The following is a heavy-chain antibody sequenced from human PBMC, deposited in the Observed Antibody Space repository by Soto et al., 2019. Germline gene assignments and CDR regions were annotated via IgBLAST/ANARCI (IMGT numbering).Heavy chain of an antibody. J-gene: IGHJ4*02. Sequence: SETLSLTCSVSGYSISRGYYWGWIRQPPGKDLEWLGSVFHGGNTYDNPSLKSPVTISLDTSKNQFSLRLASVTAADTALYYCLRTNVTTGRVYFDYWGQGILVTVSS. CDR2: VFHGGNT. D-gene: IGHD4-17*01. V-gene: IGHV4-38-2*01. CDR3: LRTNVTTGRVYFDY. CDR1: GYSISRGYY.